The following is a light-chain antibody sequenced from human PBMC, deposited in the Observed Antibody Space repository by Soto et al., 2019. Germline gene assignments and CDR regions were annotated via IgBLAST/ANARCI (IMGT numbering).Light chain of an antibody. J-gene: IGKJ5*01. CDR3: QQYNNWPFS. CDR1: ESVSSN. CDR2: DVS. Sequence: EIGMTQSPATLSVSPGERATLSCRASESVSSNLAWYQQKSGQSPRLLIYDVSIRATGVPARFSGTGSETDFTLTISGLQSEDSAVYFCQQYNNWPFSFGQGTRLEI. V-gene: IGKV3-15*01.